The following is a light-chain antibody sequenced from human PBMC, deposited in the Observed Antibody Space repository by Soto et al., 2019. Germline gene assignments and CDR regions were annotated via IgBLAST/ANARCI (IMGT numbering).Light chain of an antibody. V-gene: IGKV3-20*01. CDR1: QTVSSRY. Sequence: EIVLTQSPGTLSLSPGERATLSCRASQTVSSRYLAWHQHKPGQAPRILISGASSRASDIPERFSGSGSGTTFTLTISRLEPEDFAVYYCQQYASSPTFGQGTRLDIK. CDR2: GAS. J-gene: IGKJ5*01. CDR3: QQYASSPT.